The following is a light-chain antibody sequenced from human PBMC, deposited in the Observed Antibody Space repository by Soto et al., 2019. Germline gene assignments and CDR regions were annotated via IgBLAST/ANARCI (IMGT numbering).Light chain of an antibody. CDR3: QKYNSAPLT. CDR1: QSVSNY. Sequence: DIQMTQSPSSLSASVGDRVTITCRASQSVSNYLNWYRQLPGKAPTLLIYSTSTLQTGVPSRFSGSGSGTDFTLTISSLQPEDVATYYCQKYNSAPLTFGGGTKVDIK. J-gene: IGKJ4*01. CDR2: STS. V-gene: IGKV1-27*01.